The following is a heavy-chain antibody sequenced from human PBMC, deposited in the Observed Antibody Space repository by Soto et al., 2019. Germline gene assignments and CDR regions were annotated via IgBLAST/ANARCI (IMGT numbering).Heavy chain of an antibody. CDR2: ISAFNGNT. CDR3: ARDRGVAPPVAGNTHYYDYMDV. J-gene: IGHJ6*03. D-gene: IGHD6-19*01. V-gene: IGHV1-18*01. CDR1: GYSFTNYG. Sequence: QDQLLQSGAEVKKPGASVTVSCKASGYSFTNYGITWVRQAPGQGLEWMGWISAFNGNTHYAQKLQGSVTMTTDASTSTAYMELRSLRSDDTAVYYCARDRGVAPPVAGNTHYYDYMDVWGKGTTVTVSS.